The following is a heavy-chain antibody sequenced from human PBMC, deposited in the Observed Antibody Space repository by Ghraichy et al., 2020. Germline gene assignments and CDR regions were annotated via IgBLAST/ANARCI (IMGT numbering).Heavy chain of an antibody. J-gene: IGHJ3*02. CDR3: ARNQVGTTLGAFDI. CDR2: IYYSGST. D-gene: IGHD1-26*01. Sequence: ETLSLTCTVSGGSTSSYYWSWIRQPPGKGLEWIGYIYYSGSTNYNPSLKSRVTISLDTSKNQFSLKLSSVTAADTAVYYCARNQVGTTLGAFDIWGQGTMVTVSS. CDR1: GGSTSSYY. V-gene: IGHV4-59*01.